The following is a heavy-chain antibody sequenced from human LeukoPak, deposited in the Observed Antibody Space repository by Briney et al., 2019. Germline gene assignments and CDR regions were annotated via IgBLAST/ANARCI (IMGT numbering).Heavy chain of an antibody. CDR3: ARNDHYDPDAFDI. CDR1: GGSFSGYY. D-gene: IGHD3-22*01. Sequence: PSETLSLTCAVCGGSFSGYYWSWIRQPPGKGLEWIGEINHSGSTNYNPSLKSRVTISVDTSKNQFSLKLSSVTAAVTAVCYCARNDHYDPDAFDIWGQGTMVTVSS. V-gene: IGHV4-34*01. CDR2: INHSGST. J-gene: IGHJ3*02.